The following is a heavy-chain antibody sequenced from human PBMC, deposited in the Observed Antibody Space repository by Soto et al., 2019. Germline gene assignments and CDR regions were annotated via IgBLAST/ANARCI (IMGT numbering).Heavy chain of an antibody. CDR1: GGSISSYY. J-gene: IGHJ4*02. CDR3: TAVSGIIVGATRFDY. V-gene: IGHV4-59*12. Sequence: SETLSLTCTVSGGSISSYYWSWIRQPPGKGLEWIGYIYYSGSTYYNPSLKSRVTISVDKSKNQFSLKLSSVTAADTAVYYCTAVSGIIVGATRFDYWGQGTLVTVSS. CDR2: IYYSGST. D-gene: IGHD1-26*01.